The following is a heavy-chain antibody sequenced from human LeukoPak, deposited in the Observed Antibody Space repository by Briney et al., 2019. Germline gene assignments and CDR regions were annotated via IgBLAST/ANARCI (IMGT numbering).Heavy chain of an antibody. V-gene: IGHV3-48*03. CDR2: ISSSGGTI. CDR1: GFTLSSYD. J-gene: IGHJ4*02. CDR3: ARDMGY. D-gene: IGHD3-10*01. Sequence: PGGSRRLSCAASGFTLSSYDINWVRQAPGKGLEWVSYISSSGGTIYYADSVKGRFTISRDNAKNSLYLQMNSLRVEDTAVYYRARDMGYWGQGTLVTVSS.